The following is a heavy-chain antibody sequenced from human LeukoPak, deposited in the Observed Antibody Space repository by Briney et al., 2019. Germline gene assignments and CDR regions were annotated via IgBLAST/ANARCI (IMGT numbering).Heavy chain of an antibody. CDR2: INPNSGGT. CDR1: GFTFTGYY. J-gene: IGHJ4*02. V-gene: IGHV1-2*02. CDR3: ARGSIAARPADY. D-gene: IGHD6-6*01. Sequence: GASVKVSCKTSGFTFTGYYMHWVRQAPGQGLEWMGWINPNSGGTNYAQKFQGRVTMTRDTSISTAYMELSRLRSDDTAVYYCARGSIAARPADYWGQGTLVTVSS.